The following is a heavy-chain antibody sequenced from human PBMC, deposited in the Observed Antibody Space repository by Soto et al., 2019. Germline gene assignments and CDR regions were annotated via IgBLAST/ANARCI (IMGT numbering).Heavy chain of an antibody. V-gene: IGHV1-69*06. J-gene: IGHJ4*02. CDR3: ALYDSSRYYPLYFDY. CDR2: IIPIFGTA. Sequence: ASVKVSCKASGGTFSSYAISWVRQAPGQGLEWMGGIIPIFGTANYAQKFQGRVTITADKSTSTAYMELSSLRSEDTAVYYCALYDSSRYYPLYFDYWGQGSLVTVSS. CDR1: GGTFSSYA. D-gene: IGHD3-22*01.